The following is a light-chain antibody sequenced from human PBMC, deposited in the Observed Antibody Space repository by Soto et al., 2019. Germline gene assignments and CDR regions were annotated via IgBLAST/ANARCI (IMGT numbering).Light chain of an antibody. CDR3: QQYGSSAPIT. J-gene: IGKJ5*01. CDR2: GAS. V-gene: IGKV3-20*01. CDR1: QSVSNNY. Sequence: EIVLTQSPGTQSLSPGERATLSCRASQSVSNNYLAWYQQKPGQAPRLPIYGASNRATGIPDRFSGSGSETDFTLTISRLEPEDFALYYCQQYGSSAPITFGQGTRLEIK.